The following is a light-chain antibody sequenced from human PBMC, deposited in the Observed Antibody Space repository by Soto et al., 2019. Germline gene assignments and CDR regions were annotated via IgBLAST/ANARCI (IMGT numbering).Light chain of an antibody. CDR1: QSLLHSDGKTY. Sequence: DIVMTQTPLSLSVTPGQPASISCKSSQSLLHSDGKTYLHWYLQMPGQPPQLLIYETSSRFSGVPDRFSGSGSGTDFTLKISRVEAEDVGVYYCMQTLQTPKTFGQGTKVEI. J-gene: IGKJ1*01. CDR2: ETS. CDR3: MQTLQTPKT. V-gene: IGKV2D-29*01.